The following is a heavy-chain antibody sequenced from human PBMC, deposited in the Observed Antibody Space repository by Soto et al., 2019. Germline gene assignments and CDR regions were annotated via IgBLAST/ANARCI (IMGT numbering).Heavy chain of an antibody. Sequence: QPCGSLRLSCAASGFVFTNYGMHWVRQARGKGLEWVAFISNDGSKKYYADSVKGRFTISRDNSENTVYLQMTSLRPDDTAVFYCARDVAMPSGLGLGYWGQGTLVTVSS. J-gene: IGHJ4*02. D-gene: IGHD6-19*01. CDR2: ISNDGSKK. CDR3: ARDVAMPSGLGLGY. CDR1: GFVFTNYG. V-gene: IGHV3-30*03.